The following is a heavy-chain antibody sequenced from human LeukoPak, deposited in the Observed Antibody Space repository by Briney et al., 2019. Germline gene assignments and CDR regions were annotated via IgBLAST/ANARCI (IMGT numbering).Heavy chain of an antibody. Sequence: SETLSLTCTVSGGSISSYYWSWIRQPPGKGLEWIGYISHKGSTNYNPSLKSRVTISIDTSKSQLSLKLTSVTAADTAVYYCAGDSSGWLYVDYWGQGTRVTVSS. J-gene: IGHJ4*02. CDR3: AGDSSGWLYVDY. V-gene: IGHV4-59*01. CDR1: GGSISSYY. CDR2: ISHKGST. D-gene: IGHD6-19*01.